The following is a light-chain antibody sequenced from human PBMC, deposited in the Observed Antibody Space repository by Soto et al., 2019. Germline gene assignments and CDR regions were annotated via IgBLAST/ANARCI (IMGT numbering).Light chain of an antibody. Sequence: EIVLTQSPGTLSLSPGERAILSFRSSHSVSRTYLAWYQQKPGQAPRLLMYGASDRATGTPGRFSGSGSGTDFTLTISGLEPEDFAVYYCQQRSTWPPFSFGPGTKVHIK. CDR2: GAS. CDR3: QQRSTWPPFS. CDR1: HSVSRTY. J-gene: IGKJ3*01. V-gene: IGKV3D-20*02.